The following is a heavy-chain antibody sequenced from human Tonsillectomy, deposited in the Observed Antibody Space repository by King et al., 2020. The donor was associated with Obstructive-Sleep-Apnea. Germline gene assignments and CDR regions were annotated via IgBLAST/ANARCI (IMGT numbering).Heavy chain of an antibody. CDR2: IGGSGSST. V-gene: IGHV3-23*04. J-gene: IGHJ4*02. CDR1: GFTFSIYA. CDR3: AKEVASVAGASYFDS. Sequence: VQLVESGGGLVQPGGSLRLSCEASGFTFSIYAMSWVRQAPGKGLEWVSAIGGSGSSTYYADSVRGTFTISRDNSRNTLYLQMNSLRAEDTAIYYCAKEVASVAGASYFDSWSRGTLVTVSS. D-gene: IGHD6-19*01.